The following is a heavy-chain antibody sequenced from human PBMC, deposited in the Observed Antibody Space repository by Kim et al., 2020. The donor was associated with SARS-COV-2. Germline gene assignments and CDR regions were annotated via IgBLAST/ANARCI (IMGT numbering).Heavy chain of an antibody. CDR3: ARNFGSATMIGDV. J-gene: IGHJ3*01. V-gene: IGHV3-33*01. Sequence: GGSLRLSCTASGFTFSPFAMHWVRQAPGKGLEWVAVIRSDESKRYYAESVKDRFTISRDNSKNTLYLQMNSLRAEDTAIYYCARNFGSATMIGDVWGLWT. D-gene: IGHD3-10*01. CDR2: IRSDESKR. CDR1: GFTFSPFA.